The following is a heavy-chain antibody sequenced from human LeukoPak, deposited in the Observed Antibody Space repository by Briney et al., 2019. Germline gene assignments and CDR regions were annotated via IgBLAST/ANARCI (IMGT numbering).Heavy chain of an antibody. D-gene: IGHD2-15*01. CDR2: IYSGGNI. V-gene: IGHV3-53*01. J-gene: IGHJ4*02. CDR3: ASRHCSGGGCYFAGADPFDY. CDR1: GFTVSSSF. Sequence: GGSLRLSCAASGFTVSSSFIYWVRRAPGKGLEWVSVIYSGGNIYYIDSVKGRFTISRDTSKNTLYLQMNSLRAEDTAVYYCASRHCSGGGCYFAGADPFDYWGQGILVTVSS.